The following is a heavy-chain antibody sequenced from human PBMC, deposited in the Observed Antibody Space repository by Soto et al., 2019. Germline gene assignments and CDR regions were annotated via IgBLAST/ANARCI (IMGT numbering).Heavy chain of an antibody. D-gene: IGHD6-6*01. CDR2: IYYSGST. Sequence: SETLSLTCTVSGGSISSYYWSWIRQPPGKGLEWIGYIYYSGSTNYNPSLKSRVTISVDTSKNQFSLKLSSVTAADTAVYYCARDRGSSSAGLQYYYYYYGMDVWGQGTTVTVSS. CDR1: GGSISSYY. J-gene: IGHJ6*02. CDR3: ARDRGSSSAGLQYYYYYYGMDV. V-gene: IGHV4-59*01.